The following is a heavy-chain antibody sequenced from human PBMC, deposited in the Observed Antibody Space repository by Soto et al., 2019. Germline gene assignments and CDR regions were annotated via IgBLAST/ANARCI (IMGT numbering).Heavy chain of an antibody. D-gene: IGHD2-15*01. V-gene: IGHV3-30-3*01. CDR3: AILYCYCRGRNCYSGDYAMDV. J-gene: IGHJ6*02. Sequence: PGGSLRLSCTASGFTFSIYAMHWVRQAPGKGLEWVAIISYDGTKIDYAGSVKGRFTISRDNSKNTLFLQMNSLTTEDTAVYYCAILYCYCRGRNCYSGDYAMDVWGQGTTVTVSS. CDR1: GFTFSIYA. CDR2: ISYDGTKI.